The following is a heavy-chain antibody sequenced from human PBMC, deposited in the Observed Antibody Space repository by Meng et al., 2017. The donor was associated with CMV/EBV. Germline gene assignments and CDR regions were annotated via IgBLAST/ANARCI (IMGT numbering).Heavy chain of an antibody. Sequence: GESLKISCAASGFTFSSYSMNWVCQAPGKGLEWVSSISSSSSYIYYADSVKGRFTISRDNAKNSLYLQMNSLRAEDTAVYYCARGSSSSYYYYGMDVWGQGTTVTVSS. CDR2: ISSSSSYI. V-gene: IGHV3-21*01. J-gene: IGHJ6*02. CDR1: GFTFSSYS. D-gene: IGHD6-6*01. CDR3: ARGSSSSYYYYGMDV.